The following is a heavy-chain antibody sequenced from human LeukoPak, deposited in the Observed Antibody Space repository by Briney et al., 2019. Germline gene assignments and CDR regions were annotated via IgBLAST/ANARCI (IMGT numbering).Heavy chain of an antibody. V-gene: IGHV4-4*07. D-gene: IGHD3-3*01. J-gene: IGHJ6*02. CDR3: ASHPFGEIYYYYGMDV. Sequence: PSETLSLTCTVSGGSISSYYWSWIRQPAGKGLEWIGRIYTSGSTNYNPSLKSRVTMSVDTSKNQFSLKLSSVTAADTAVYYCASHPFGEIYYYYGMDVWGQGTTVTVSS. CDR2: IYTSGST. CDR1: GGSISSYY.